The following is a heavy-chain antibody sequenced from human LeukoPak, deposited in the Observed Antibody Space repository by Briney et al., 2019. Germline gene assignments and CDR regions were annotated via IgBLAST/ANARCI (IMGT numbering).Heavy chain of an antibody. CDR2: VYHSGST. CDR3: ARHPITIFGVVLAYFDY. J-gene: IGHJ4*02. Sequence: PSETLSLTCAVSDFSMSSGYYWGWIRQPPGKGLDWIGSVYHSGSTHYNPSLKSPATISVDTSKNQFALKLTSVTAADTAVYYCARHPITIFGVVLAYFDYWGQGTLVTVSS. CDR1: DFSMSSGYY. V-gene: IGHV4-38-2*01. D-gene: IGHD3-3*01.